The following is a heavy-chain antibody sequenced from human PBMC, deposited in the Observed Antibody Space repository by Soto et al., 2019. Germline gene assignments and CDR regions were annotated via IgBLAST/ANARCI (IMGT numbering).Heavy chain of an antibody. CDR1: GFTFSSYG. J-gene: IGHJ4*02. Sequence: QVQLVESGGGVVQPGRSLRLSCAASGFTFSSYGMHWVRQAPGKGLEWVAVIWYDGSNKYYADSVKGRFTISRDNSKNTLYLQMNSLRAEDTAVYYCAREMRLDVDDYGDYYDYWGQGTLVTVSS. CDR3: AREMRLDVDDYGDYYDY. CDR2: IWYDGSNK. D-gene: IGHD4-17*01. V-gene: IGHV3-30*19.